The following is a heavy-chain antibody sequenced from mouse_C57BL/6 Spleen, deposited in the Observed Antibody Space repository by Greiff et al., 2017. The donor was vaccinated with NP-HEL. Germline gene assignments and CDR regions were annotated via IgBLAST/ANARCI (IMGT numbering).Heavy chain of an antibody. Sequence: QVQLQQSGAELARPGASVKMSCKASGYTFTSYTLHWVKQRPGPGLEWIGYINPSSGYTKYNQKFKDKATLTADKSSSTAYMQLSSLTSEDSAVYYCARDYYGSSYKFAYWGQGTLVTVAA. V-gene: IGHV1-4*01. CDR2: INPSSGYT. CDR1: GYTFTSYT. D-gene: IGHD1-1*01. J-gene: IGHJ3*01. CDR3: ARDYYGSSYKFAY.